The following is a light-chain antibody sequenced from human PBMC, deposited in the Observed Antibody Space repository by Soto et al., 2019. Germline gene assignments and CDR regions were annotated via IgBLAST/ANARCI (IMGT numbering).Light chain of an antibody. CDR1: QSVSTS. J-gene: IGKJ4*01. CDR3: QQRGSWPLT. Sequence: EIVLTQSPATLSLSPGDRATLSCRASQSVSTSLAWYQQKPGQAPRLLIYEASNRATGIPARFSGSGSGTGFTLTISSLEPEDCEVYYCQQRGSWPLTLGGGTKVDI. V-gene: IGKV3-11*01. CDR2: EAS.